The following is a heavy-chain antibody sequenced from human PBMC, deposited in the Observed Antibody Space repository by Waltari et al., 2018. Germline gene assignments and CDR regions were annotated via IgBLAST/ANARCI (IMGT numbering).Heavy chain of an antibody. J-gene: IGHJ5*02. V-gene: IGHV1-8*02. Sequence: QVQLVQSGAEVLRPGASVKVSCQASGYTFINYEINWVRQAAGQGLEWMGWVNPNSGAAAYEQKFHGRINMNCDTSISTAYMERSNLRADDPAVRYWARGRDVFANFDYNWFDPWGQGTLVTVSS. CDR2: VNPNSGAA. D-gene: IGHD3-3*01. CDR1: GYTFINYE. CDR3: ARGRDVFANFDYNWFDP.